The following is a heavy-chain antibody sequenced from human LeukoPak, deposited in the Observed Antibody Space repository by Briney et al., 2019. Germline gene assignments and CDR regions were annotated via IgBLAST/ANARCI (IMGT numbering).Heavy chain of an antibody. V-gene: IGHV3-7*01. Sequence: GGSLRLSCAASGFTFSSYWMSWVRQAPGKGLEWVANTKQDGSEKYYVDSVKGRFTISRDNAKNSLYLQMNSLRAEDTAVYYCARESGSVTSEVDFDYWGQGTLVTVSS. D-gene: IGHD4-17*01. CDR2: TKQDGSEK. CDR1: GFTFSSYW. J-gene: IGHJ4*02. CDR3: ARESGSVTSEVDFDY.